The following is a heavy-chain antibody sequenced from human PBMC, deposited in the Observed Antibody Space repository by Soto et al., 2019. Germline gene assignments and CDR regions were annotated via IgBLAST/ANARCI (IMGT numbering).Heavy chain of an antibody. CDR2: INSDVSST. V-gene: IGHV3-74*01. J-gene: IGHJ4*02. D-gene: IGHD1-20*01. CDR3: ARGPEGINWYTHPIDY. Sequence: GGSLRLSCAASGFTFNSYWMHWVRQVPGKGLVWVSRINSDVSSTTYADSVKGRFTISRDNAKNMLYLQMNSLRVEDTAVYYCARGPEGINWYTHPIDYWGQGTLVTVSS. CDR1: GFTFNSYW.